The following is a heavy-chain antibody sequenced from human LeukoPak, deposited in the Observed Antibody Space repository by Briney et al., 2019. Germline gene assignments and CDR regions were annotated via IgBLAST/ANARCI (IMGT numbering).Heavy chain of an antibody. J-gene: IGHJ5*02. CDR1: GGSISSSSYY. Sequence: SETLSLTCAVSGGSISSSSYYWSWIRQPAGKGLEWIGRIYTSGSTNYNPSLKSRVTISVDTSKNQFSLKLSSVTAADTAVYYCARGARATRLYNWFDPWGQGTLVTVSS. CDR3: ARGARATRLYNWFDP. CDR2: IYTSGST. D-gene: IGHD5-12*01. V-gene: IGHV4-61*02.